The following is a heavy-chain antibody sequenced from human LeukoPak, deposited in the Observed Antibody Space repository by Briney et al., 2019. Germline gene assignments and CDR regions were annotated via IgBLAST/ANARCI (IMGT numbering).Heavy chain of an antibody. CDR2: IWYDGSNK. V-gene: IGHV3-33*01. CDR3: ARGAIGGVIVVGTYYYGMDV. CDR1: GFTFSSYG. Sequence: GRSLRLSCAASGFTFSSYGMQWVRQAPGKGLEGVADIWYDGSNKYYADSVKGRFTISRDNSKNTLYLQMNSLRAEDKAVYYCARGAIGGVIVVGTYYYGMDVWGQGTTVTVSS. J-gene: IGHJ6*02. D-gene: IGHD2-21*01.